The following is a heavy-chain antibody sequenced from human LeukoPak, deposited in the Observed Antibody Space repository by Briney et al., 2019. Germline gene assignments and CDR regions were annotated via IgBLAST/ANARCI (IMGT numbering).Heavy chain of an antibody. J-gene: IGHJ4*02. V-gene: IGHV3-21*01. D-gene: IGHD3-22*01. CDR2: ISGSSSFI. CDR1: GFTFSSYN. CDR3: ARDGLQAYYDSSGFFDY. Sequence: PGGSLRLSCAASGFTFSSYNMNWVRQAPGKGLEWVSSISGSSSFISYADSMQGRFTISRDNARNSLYLLMNSLRAEDTAVYYCARDGLQAYYDSSGFFDYWGQGTLVTVSS.